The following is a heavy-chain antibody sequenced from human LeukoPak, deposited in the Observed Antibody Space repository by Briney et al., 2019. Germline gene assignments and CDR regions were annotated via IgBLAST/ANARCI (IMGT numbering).Heavy chain of an antibody. J-gene: IGHJ4*02. V-gene: IGHV4-34*01. D-gene: IGHD2-15*01. Sequence: SETLSLTCAVYGGSFSGYYWSWIRQPPGKGLEWIGEINHSGSTNYNPSLKSRVTISVDTSKNQFSLKLSSVTAADTAVYYCARCVVTNFDYWGQGTLVTVSS. CDR1: GGSFSGYY. CDR2: INHSGST. CDR3: ARCVVTNFDY.